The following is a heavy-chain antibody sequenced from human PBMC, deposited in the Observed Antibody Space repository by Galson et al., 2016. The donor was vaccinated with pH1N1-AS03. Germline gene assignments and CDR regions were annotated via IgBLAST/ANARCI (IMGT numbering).Heavy chain of an antibody. J-gene: IGHJ4*02. CDR2: IKSGGGDT. D-gene: IGHD6-19*01. Sequence: SLRLSCAASGFTFSNYWMHWVRQVPGRGLMWVSGIKSGGGDTRYADSVKGRFIISRHDAKNTLYLQMNSLRAEDTALYYCARDPDPNNIGWYYFDNWGQGILVTVSS. CDR1: GFTFSNYW. CDR3: ARDPDPNNIGWYYFDN. V-gene: IGHV3-74*01.